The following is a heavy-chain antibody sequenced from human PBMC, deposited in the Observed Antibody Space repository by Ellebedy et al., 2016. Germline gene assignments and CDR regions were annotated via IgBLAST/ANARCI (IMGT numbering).Heavy chain of an antibody. CDR1: GGSISSSSYY. J-gene: IGHJ3*02. CDR2: IYYSGST. Sequence: SETLSLTXTVSGGSISSSSYYWGWIRQPPGKGLEWIGSIYYSGSTYYNPSLKSRVTISVDTSKNQFSLKLSSVTAADTAVYYCARHKVWTTVTTRMDAFDIWGQGTMVTVSS. D-gene: IGHD4-17*01. CDR3: ARHKVWTTVTTRMDAFDI. V-gene: IGHV4-39*01.